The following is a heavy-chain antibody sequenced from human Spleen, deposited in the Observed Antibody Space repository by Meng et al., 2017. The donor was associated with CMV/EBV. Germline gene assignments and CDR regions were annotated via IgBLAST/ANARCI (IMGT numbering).Heavy chain of an antibody. CDR3: ARAGAAVTTNFDF. D-gene: IGHD4-17*01. CDR1: GYTFDFYG. V-gene: IGHV1-18*01. CDR2: VGAENGDT. Sequence: CKASGYTFDFYGITWVRQAPGQGLEWVGWVGAENGDTNYGQKFQGRVTVTADTFTNTAYMEMRSLRSDDSAMYYCARAGAAVTTNFDFWGQGTLVTVSS. J-gene: IGHJ4*02.